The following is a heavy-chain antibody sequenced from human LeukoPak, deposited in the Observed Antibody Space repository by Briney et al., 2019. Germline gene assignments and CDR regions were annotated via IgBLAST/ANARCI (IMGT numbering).Heavy chain of an antibody. CDR3: AKVASYWYFDL. CDR1: GFTFSSYA. Sequence: GGSLRLSCAASGFTFSSYAMSWVRQAPGKGLEWVSAISVSGDTAYYADSVKGRFTISRDNSKNTLYLQMSGLRAEDTAVYYCAKVASYWYFDLWGRGTLVTVSS. J-gene: IGHJ2*01. V-gene: IGHV3-23*01. CDR2: ISVSGDTA.